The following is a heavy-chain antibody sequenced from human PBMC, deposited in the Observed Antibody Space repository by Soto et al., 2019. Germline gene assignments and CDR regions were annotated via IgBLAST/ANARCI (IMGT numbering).Heavy chain of an antibody. CDR2: ISSTTHYI. V-gene: IGHV3-21*06. J-gene: IGHJ4*02. CDR3: ARESEDLTSNFDY. Sequence: PGGSLRLSCAASWFTFTRYSMNWVRQAPGKGLEWVSSISSTTHYIYYADSMRGRFTISRDNAKNAVYLEMNSLRAEDTAVYYCARESEDLTSNFDYWGQGTLVTVS. CDR1: WFTFTRYS.